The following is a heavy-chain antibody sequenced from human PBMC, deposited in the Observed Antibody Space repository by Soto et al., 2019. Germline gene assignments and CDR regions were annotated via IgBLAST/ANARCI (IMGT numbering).Heavy chain of an antibody. CDR3: ARVRLIAVAEAFDI. CDR1: GFNFSSKW. Sequence: PWGSLRLSCAASGFNFSSKWINCVRLPPGEGLEWVANIKQDGSEKYYVDSVKGRFTISRDTSKNQFSLKLSSVTAADTAVYYCARVRLIAVAEAFDIWGQGTMVTVSS. J-gene: IGHJ3*02. V-gene: IGHV3-7*03. CDR2: IKQDGSEK. D-gene: IGHD6-19*01.